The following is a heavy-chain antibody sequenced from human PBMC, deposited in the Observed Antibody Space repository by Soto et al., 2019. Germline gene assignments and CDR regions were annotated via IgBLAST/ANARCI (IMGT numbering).Heavy chain of an antibody. CDR1: GFEFGRYG. J-gene: IGHJ3*02. V-gene: IGHV3-33*01. CDR2: IWDDGDNK. CDR3: ARDAGGISVIIDVLDM. Sequence: QVQLVESGGGVVQPGRSLRLSCAASGFEFGRYGMHWVRRAPGKGLEWVAIIWDDGDNKYYADSVKGRFTVSRDNSKNTLSLEMNNLRVDDTAVYFCARDAGGISVIIDVLDMWGQGTVVTVSP. D-gene: IGHD3-10*01.